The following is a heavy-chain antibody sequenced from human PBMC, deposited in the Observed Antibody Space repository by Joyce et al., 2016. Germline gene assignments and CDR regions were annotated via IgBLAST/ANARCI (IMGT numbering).Heavy chain of an antibody. V-gene: IGHV4-59*01. CDR2: IFYTGST. J-gene: IGHJ4*02. Sequence: QVQLQESGPGLVKPSETLSLTCTVSGDSIGTYYWNWIRQPPGKGLEWIGYIFYTGSTNDNPSLKSRVTMSVDMSKNQFSLNLNSVTAADTAVYYCARVGSSWSFGYWGQGTLVTVSS. CDR1: GDSIGTYY. CDR3: ARVGSSWSFGY. D-gene: IGHD6-13*01.